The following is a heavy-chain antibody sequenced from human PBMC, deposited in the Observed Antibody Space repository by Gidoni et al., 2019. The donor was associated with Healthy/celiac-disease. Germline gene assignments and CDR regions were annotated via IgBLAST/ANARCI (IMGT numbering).Heavy chain of an antibody. Sequence: QVQLQQWGAGLLKPSETLSLTCAVSGGSFSGYYWSWFRQPPGQGLEWIGEINHSGSTNYNPSLKSRVTISVDTSKNQFSLNLSSVTAADTAVYYCARGRIVDYWGQGTRVTVSS. CDR2: INHSGST. CDR3: ARGRIVDY. J-gene: IGHJ4*02. CDR1: GGSFSGYY. V-gene: IGHV4-34*01.